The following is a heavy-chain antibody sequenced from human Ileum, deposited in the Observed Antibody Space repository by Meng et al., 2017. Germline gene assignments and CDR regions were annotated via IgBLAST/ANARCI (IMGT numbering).Heavy chain of an antibody. CDR2: IIPIFGTA. V-gene: IGHV1-69*05. J-gene: IGHJ5*02. D-gene: IGHD6-19*01. Sequence: QVPVVQSGAEVKKPGSPVKVSCKASGGTFSSYAISWVRQAPGQGLEWMGGIIPIFGTANYAQKFQGRVTITTDESTSTAYMELSSLRSEDTAVYYCARASGYSSGWDNWFDPWGQGTLVTVSS. CDR3: ARASGYSSGWDNWFDP. CDR1: GGTFSSYA.